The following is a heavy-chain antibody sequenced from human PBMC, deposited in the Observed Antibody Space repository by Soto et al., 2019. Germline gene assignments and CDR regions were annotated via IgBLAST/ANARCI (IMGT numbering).Heavy chain of an antibody. CDR2: ISGGGGST. J-gene: IGHJ3*02. D-gene: IGHD3-3*01. CDR1: GFNFGSYA. V-gene: IGHV3-23*01. CDR3: AKYYRFLEWLDAFDI. Sequence: GGSLRLSCASSGFNFGSYAMTWVRQAPGKGLEWVSVISGGGGSTYYADSVKGRFTISRDNSKNTLYLQMNSLRAEDTAVYYCAKYYRFLEWLDAFDIWGQGTMVTVSS.